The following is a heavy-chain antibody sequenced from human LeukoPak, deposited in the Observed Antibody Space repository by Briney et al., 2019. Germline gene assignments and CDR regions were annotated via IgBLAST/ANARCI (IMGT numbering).Heavy chain of an antibody. J-gene: IGHJ4*02. Sequence: SEALSLTCAVSGYSISSGYYWGWIRQPPGKGLEWIGSIYHSGSTYYNPSLKSRVTISVDTSKNQFSLKLSSVTAADTAVYYCAGAFGESQTFDYWGQGTLVTVSS. CDR2: IYHSGST. CDR3: AGAFGESQTFDY. D-gene: IGHD3-10*01. V-gene: IGHV4-38-2*01. CDR1: GYSISSGYY.